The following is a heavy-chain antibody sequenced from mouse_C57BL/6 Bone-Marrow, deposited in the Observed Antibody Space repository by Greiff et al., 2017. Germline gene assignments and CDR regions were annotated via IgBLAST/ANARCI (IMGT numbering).Heavy chain of an antibody. CDR2: IDPSDSYT. D-gene: IGHD2-3*01. J-gene: IGHJ2*01. CDR3: ARLGDGYYAYYFDY. CDR1: GYTFTSYW. Sequence: VQLQQPGAELVRPGTSVKLSCKASGYTFTSYWMHWVKQRPGQGLEWIGVIDPSDSYTNYNQKFKGKATLTVDTSSSTAYMQLSSLTSEDSAVYYCARLGDGYYAYYFDYWGQGTTLTVSA. V-gene: IGHV1-59*01.